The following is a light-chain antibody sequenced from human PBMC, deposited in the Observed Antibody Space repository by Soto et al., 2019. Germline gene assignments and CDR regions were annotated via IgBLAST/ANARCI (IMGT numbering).Light chain of an antibody. V-gene: IGLV2-11*01. CDR3: CSYADRSYV. Sequence: QSVLTQPRSVSGSPGQSVTISCTGTSSNVGGYDSVSWYQQRPGKAPELIIFHVSQRPSGVPDRFSGSKSGNTASLTISGLQAEDEADYYCCSYADRSYVFGTGTQLTVL. J-gene: IGLJ1*01. CDR2: HVS. CDR1: SSNVGGYDS.